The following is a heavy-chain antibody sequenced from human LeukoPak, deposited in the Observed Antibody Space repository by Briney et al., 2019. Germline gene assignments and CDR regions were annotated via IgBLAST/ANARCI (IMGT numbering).Heavy chain of an antibody. V-gene: IGHV3-21*01. CDR2: ISSSSSYI. CDR3: AREGYGGNPIDY. J-gene: IGHJ4*02. Sequence: GGSLRLSCAASGFTFSSYAMSWFRQAPGKGLEWVSSISSSSSYIYYADSVKGRFTISRDNAKNSLYLQMNSLRAEDTAVYYCAREGYGGNPIDYWGQGTLVTVSS. D-gene: IGHD4-23*01. CDR1: GFTFSSYA.